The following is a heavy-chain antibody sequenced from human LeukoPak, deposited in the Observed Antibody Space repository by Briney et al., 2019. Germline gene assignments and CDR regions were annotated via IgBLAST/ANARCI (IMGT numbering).Heavy chain of an antibody. Sequence: GRSLSLFRAASAFTVSSTYMSWVRQAAGRGLGWVSVIYSGGSTYYADSVKGRFTISRDNSKNTLYLQMNSLRAEDTAVYYCARVRKEYQLLLFDYWGQGTLVTVSS. D-gene: IGHD2-2*01. CDR3: ARVRKEYQLLLFDY. CDR2: IYSGGST. CDR1: AFTVSSTY. J-gene: IGHJ4*02. V-gene: IGHV3-53*01.